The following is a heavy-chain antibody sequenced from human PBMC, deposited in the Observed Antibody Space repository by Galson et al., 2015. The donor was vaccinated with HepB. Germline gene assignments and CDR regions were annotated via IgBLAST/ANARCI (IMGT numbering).Heavy chain of an antibody. D-gene: IGHD3-10*01. CDR3: ARDTPYGSGKNNWFDP. CDR2: IYTSGST. V-gene: IGHV4-61*02. Sequence: TLSLTCTVSGGSISSGSYYWSWIRQPAGKGLEWIGRIYTSGSTNYNPSLKSRVTISVDTSKNQFSLKLSSVTAADTAVYYCARDTPYGSGKNNWFDPWGQGTLVTVSS. J-gene: IGHJ5*02. CDR1: GGSISSGSYY.